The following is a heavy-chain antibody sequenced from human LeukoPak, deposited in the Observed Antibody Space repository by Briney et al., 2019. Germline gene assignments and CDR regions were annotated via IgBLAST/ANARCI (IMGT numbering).Heavy chain of an antibody. J-gene: IGHJ4*02. D-gene: IGHD5-12*01. CDR1: GFTFSSYS. CDR3: ARRGPNSGYDFLDY. Sequence: GGSLRLSCAASGFTFSSYSMNWVRQAPGKGLEWVSYISSSSSTIYYADSVKGRFTISRDNAKNSLYLQMNSLRAEDTAVYYCARRGPNSGYDFLDYWGQGTLVTVSS. V-gene: IGHV3-48*04. CDR2: ISSSSSTI.